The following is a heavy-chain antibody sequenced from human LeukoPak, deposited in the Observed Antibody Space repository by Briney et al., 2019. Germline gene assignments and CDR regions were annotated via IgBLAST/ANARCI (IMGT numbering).Heavy chain of an antibody. J-gene: IGHJ4*02. V-gene: IGHV1-8*02. CDR1: GSTFTSYD. Sequence: GASVKVSCKASGSTFTSYDINWVRQATGPGLEWMGWMNPNSGDTVYTPTFQGRVTMTRDTSITTAYMELSSLRSEDTAVYYCARGPYGTGSHFDFWGQGTLVTVSS. CDR3: ARGPYGTGSHFDF. CDR2: MNPNSGDT. D-gene: IGHD3-10*01.